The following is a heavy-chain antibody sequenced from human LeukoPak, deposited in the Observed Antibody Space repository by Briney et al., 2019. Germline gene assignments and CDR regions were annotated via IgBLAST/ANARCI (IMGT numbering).Heavy chain of an antibody. D-gene: IGHD3-16*01. V-gene: IGHV3-23*01. CDR2: ISGSGSST. CDR3: ARGTGLYDAFDI. CDR1: GFTFSNYA. J-gene: IGHJ3*02. Sequence: PGGSLRLSCAASGFTFSNYALTWVRQAPGKGLECISVISGSGSSTHYADSVRGRFTISRDNSKNTLYLQMNSLRAEDTAVYYCARGTGLYDAFDIWGQGTMVTVSS.